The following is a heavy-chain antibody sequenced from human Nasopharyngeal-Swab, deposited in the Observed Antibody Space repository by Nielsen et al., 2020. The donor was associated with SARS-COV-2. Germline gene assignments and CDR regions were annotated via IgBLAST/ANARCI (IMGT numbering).Heavy chain of an antibody. J-gene: IGHJ4*02. CDR3: ARESGGWQPYFDS. V-gene: IGHV3-21*01. CDR1: GGSFNGYY. D-gene: IGHD6-19*01. CDR2: ITSTGAYI. Sequence: GGSLRLSCAVYGGSFNGYYWSWVRQAPGKGLEWVSSITSTGAYIYYGGSVKGRFAISRDNARKSLYLQMNSLRAEDTAVYYCARESGGWQPYFDSWGQGTLVTVSS.